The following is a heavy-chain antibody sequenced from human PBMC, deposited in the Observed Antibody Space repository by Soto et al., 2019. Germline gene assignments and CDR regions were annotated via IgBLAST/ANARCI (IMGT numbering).Heavy chain of an antibody. D-gene: IGHD5-18*01. CDR1: GYTFTSYD. Sequence: VASVKVSCKASGYTFTSYDINWVRQATGQGLEWMGWMNPNSGNTGYAQKFQGRVTMTRNTSISTAYMELSSLRSEDTAVYYCARWPYRYGNNHYWGQGTLVTVYS. J-gene: IGHJ4*02. CDR3: ARWPYRYGNNHY. CDR2: MNPNSGNT. V-gene: IGHV1-8*01.